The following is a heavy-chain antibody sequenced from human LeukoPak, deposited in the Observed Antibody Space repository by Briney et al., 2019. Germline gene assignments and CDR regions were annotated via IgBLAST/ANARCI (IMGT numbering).Heavy chain of an antibody. CDR2: IKSKTDGGTT. CDR3: TTVSDGDYLDY. Sequence: GGSLRLSCAASGFIFGNAWMSWVRQAPGKGLEWVGRIKSKTDGGTTDYAAPVKGRITISRDDSKNTLYLQMNSLKTEDTAVYYCTTVSDGDYLDYWGQGTLVTVSS. D-gene: IGHD4-17*01. J-gene: IGHJ4*02. CDR1: GFIFGNAW. V-gene: IGHV3-15*01.